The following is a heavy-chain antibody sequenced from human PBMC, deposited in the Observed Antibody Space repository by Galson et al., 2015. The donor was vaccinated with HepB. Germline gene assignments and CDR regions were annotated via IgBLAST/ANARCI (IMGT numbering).Heavy chain of an antibody. J-gene: IGHJ5*02. V-gene: IGHV4-39*01. CDR1: GGSFSTSIYH. D-gene: IGHD3-16*01. Sequence: LSLTCTVSGGSFSTSIYHWGWIRQPPGKGLEWIGSIHYSGNTYYYSSLESRVTISVDTSKKQFSLSLSSVTAADTAVYYRARHQSDVVWGGNRNWFDPWGQGTQVTVSS. CDR2: IHYSGNT. CDR3: ARHQSDVVWGGNRNWFDP.